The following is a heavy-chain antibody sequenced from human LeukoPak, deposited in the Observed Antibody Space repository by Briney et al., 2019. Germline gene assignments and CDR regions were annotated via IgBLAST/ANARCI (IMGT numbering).Heavy chain of an antibody. Sequence: GGSLRPSCAASGFTVSSNYMSWVRQAPGKGLEWVSVIYSGGSTYYADSVKGRFTISRDNSKNTLYLQMNSLRAEDTAVYYCARDRLLWFGERGQGTLVTVSS. CDR2: IYSGGST. D-gene: IGHD3-10*01. CDR3: ARDRLLWFGE. J-gene: IGHJ4*02. CDR1: GFTVSSNY. V-gene: IGHV3-66*01.